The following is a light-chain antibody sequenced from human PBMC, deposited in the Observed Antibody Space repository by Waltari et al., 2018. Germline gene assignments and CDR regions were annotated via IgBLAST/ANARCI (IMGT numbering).Light chain of an antibody. J-gene: IGKJ1*01. CDR3: LQRSLWPWT. Sequence: IVLTQSPATLSLSPGERATLPCRASQTVSTYLAWFQQKPGPAPRLLTYDASNRAPGIPARFSGSGSGTDFSLTISSLEPEDFAVYYCLQRSLWPWTFGQGTKVAVK. CDR2: DAS. V-gene: IGKV3-11*01. CDR1: QTVSTY.